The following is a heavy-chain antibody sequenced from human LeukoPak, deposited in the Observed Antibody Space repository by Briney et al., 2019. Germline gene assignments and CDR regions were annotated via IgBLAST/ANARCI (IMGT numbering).Heavy chain of an antibody. D-gene: IGHD6-19*01. Sequence: QAGGSLRLSCAASGFTFSNYAMSWVRQAPGKGLDWVSVIYSGDNTNYADSVKGRFTISRDYSKNTLYLQMSSLRAEDTAVYYCATGNQWLAFDSWGQGTLVTVSS. V-gene: IGHV3-66*01. J-gene: IGHJ4*02. CDR1: GFTFSNYA. CDR2: IYSGDNT. CDR3: ATGNQWLAFDS.